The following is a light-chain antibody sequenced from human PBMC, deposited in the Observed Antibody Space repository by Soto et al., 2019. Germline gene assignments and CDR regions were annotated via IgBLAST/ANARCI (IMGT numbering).Light chain of an antibody. CDR3: AAWDVSLNVVV. Sequence: QSVLTQPPSASGTPGQRVIVSCSGSSSNIGSNTVNWYQQLPGTAPKLLIYSSSHRPSGVPDRISGSKSGTSASLAISGLQSGDEADYYCAAWDVSLNVVVFGGGTKLTVL. J-gene: IGLJ2*01. CDR1: SSNIGSNT. CDR2: SSS. V-gene: IGLV1-44*01.